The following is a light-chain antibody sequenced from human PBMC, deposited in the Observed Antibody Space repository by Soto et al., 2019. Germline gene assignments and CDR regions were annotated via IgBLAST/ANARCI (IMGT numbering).Light chain of an antibody. CDR2: AAS. Sequence: DIQMTQSPSSLSASVGDTVTITCRESQSISVHLNWYQQKPGKVPKLLIYAASHLQSGVPSSVSGSGSETDFALTISSLQPEDVATYYCQQSYITPYTFGQGTKLQIK. CDR3: QQSYITPYT. V-gene: IGKV1-39*01. J-gene: IGKJ2*01. CDR1: QSISVH.